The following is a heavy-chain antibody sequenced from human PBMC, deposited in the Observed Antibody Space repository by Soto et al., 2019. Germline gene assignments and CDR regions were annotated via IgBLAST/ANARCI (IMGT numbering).Heavy chain of an antibody. CDR1: GGTFSSYA. V-gene: IGHV1-69*13. CDR3: ARDTLIIIGPVAAAAGTRYYHGMAV. D-gene: IGHD6-25*01. J-gene: IGHJ6*02. CDR2: IIPIFGTA. Sequence: VKVSSKASGGTFSSYAISLVRQAPGQGLEWMGGIIPIFGTANYAQKFQGRVTITADESTSTAYMELSSLRSEDTAVYYCARDTLIIIGPVAAAAGTRYYHGMAVWGPGTAVTVSS.